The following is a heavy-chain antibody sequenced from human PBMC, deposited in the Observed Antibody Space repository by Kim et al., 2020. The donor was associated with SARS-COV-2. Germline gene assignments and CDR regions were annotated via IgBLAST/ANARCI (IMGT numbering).Heavy chain of an antibody. V-gene: IGHV3-23*01. J-gene: IGHJ4*02. CDR1: GFTFSSYA. CDR3: AKLKGYSSGWPFDY. Sequence: GGSLRLSCAASGFTFSSYAMSWVRQAPGKGLDWVSAISGRGGTTYYADSVKGRFTISRDNSKNRMYLQMNSLRAEDTAVYYCAKLKGYSSGWPFDYWGQGTLVTVSS. D-gene: IGHD6-19*01. CDR2: ISGRGGTT.